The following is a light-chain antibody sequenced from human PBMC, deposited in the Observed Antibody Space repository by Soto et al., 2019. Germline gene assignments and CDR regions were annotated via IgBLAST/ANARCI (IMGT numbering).Light chain of an antibody. CDR1: QSVSSSY. Sequence: EIVLTQSPGTLSLSPGERATLSCRASQSVSSSYLAWYQQKPGLAPRLLIFGASSRATGIADRLSGSGSGTAFTLTISRLEPEDFAVYYCQQYGSSPYTFGQVTKLEIK. CDR2: GAS. CDR3: QQYGSSPYT. V-gene: IGKV3-20*01. J-gene: IGKJ2*01.